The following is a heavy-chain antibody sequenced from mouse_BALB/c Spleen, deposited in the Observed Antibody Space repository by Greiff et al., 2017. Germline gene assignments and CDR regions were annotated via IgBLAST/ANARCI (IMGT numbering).Heavy chain of an antibody. J-gene: IGHJ3*01. D-gene: IGHD2-3*01. CDR3: VRVDGYPAWFAY. Sequence: VQVVESGPGLVAPSQSLSITCTVSGFSLTSYDISWIRQPPGKGLEWLGVIWTGGGTNYNSAFMSRLSISKDNSKSQVFLKMNSLQTDDTAIYYCVRVDGYPAWFAYWGQGTLVTVSA. CDR1: GFSLTSYD. V-gene: IGHV2-9-2*01. CDR2: IWTGGGT.